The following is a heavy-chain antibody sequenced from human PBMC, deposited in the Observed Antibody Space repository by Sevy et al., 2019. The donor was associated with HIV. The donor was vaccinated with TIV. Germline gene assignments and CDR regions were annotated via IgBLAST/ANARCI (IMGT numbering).Heavy chain of an antibody. CDR1: GFIFSRYG. J-gene: IGHJ4*02. D-gene: IGHD2-21*02. Sequence: GGSLRLTCKASGFIFSRYGVHWVRQAPGKGLEWEASIFKDGKKKYYGDPVKGRFTISRDDSKNTLYLQMDSLRAEDTAVYYCARESGSDWYLDSWGQGTLVTVSS. CDR3: ARESGSDWYLDS. V-gene: IGHV3-33*01. CDR2: IFKDGKKK.